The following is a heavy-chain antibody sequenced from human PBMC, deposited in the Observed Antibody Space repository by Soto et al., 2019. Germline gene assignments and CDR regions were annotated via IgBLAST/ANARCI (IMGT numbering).Heavy chain of an antibody. D-gene: IGHD4-4*01. Sequence: QVQLVQSGAEVKKPGASVKVSCKTSGYTFTNYGVSWVRQAPGQGLEWMGWISAQNGNRDYAQKFQGRVTMTTDTSTSTAYMELGKLRSDVAAVYYCARPVTSPDHLDIWGQGTMVTVSS. J-gene: IGHJ3*02. V-gene: IGHV1-18*01. CDR1: GYTFTNYG. CDR3: ARPVTSPDHLDI. CDR2: ISAQNGNR.